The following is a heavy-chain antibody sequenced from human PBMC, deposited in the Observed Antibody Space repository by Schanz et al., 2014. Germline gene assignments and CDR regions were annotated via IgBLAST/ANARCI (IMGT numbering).Heavy chain of an antibody. D-gene: IGHD3-3*01. V-gene: IGHV1-18*01. CDR3: ARGYDYWDR. Sequence: QVQLVQSGAEVKKPGSSVKVSCKASRSTFSSYTISWVRQARGQGLEFMGWISTFRNEDTNSAQRFQGRLTMTTDTSASRGYMDLGRLRSDDTSVYCCARGYDYWDRWGQGTLVIVSS. CDR1: RSTFSSYT. J-gene: IGHJ4*02. CDR2: ISTFRNEDT.